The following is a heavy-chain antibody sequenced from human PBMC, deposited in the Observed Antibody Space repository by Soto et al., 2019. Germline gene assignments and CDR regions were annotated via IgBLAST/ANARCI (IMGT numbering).Heavy chain of an antibody. V-gene: IGHV3-30*04. CDR1: GFIFSTYV. Sequence: QVQLVESGGGVVQPGRSLRLSCAASGFIFSTYVIHWVRQAPGKGLEWVAVMSSDGSHQYYAESVEGPFTISRDNFENRFYLQLTSLRTADTAVYYCAREMKAPSDYYYGFDVWGQGTTVTVFS. J-gene: IGHJ6*02. CDR3: AREMKAPSDYYYGFDV. CDR2: MSSDGSHQ.